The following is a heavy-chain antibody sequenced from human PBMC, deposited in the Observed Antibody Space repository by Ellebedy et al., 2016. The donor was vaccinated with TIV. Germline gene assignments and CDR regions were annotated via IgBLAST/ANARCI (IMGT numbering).Heavy chain of an antibody. Sequence: GESLKISCAASGFTFSPYAMAWVRQAPGKGLEWVSGIVGSGAEKYADSVKGRFNISRDNSKRTVDLQMRSVRAEDTAVYFCAKDRTSGDGYWVFDSWGQGTMVSVSS. J-gene: IGHJ4*02. D-gene: IGHD2-21*02. CDR2: IVGSGA. CDR3: AKDRTSGDGYWVFDS. V-gene: IGHV3-23*01. CDR1: GFTFSPYA.